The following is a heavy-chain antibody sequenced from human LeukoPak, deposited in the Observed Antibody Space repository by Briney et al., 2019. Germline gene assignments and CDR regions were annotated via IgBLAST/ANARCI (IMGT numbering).Heavy chain of an antibody. CDR2: ISSNGGST. Sequence: GGSLRLSCAASGFTFSRYEMNWVRQAPGKGLEYVSAISSNGGSTYYANSMKGRFTISRDNSKNTLYLQMGSLRAEDMAVYYCARDLSVVVITTSLAYWGQGTLVTVSS. CDR1: GFTFSRYE. D-gene: IGHD3-22*01. J-gene: IGHJ4*02. V-gene: IGHV3-64*01. CDR3: ARDLSVVVITTSLAY.